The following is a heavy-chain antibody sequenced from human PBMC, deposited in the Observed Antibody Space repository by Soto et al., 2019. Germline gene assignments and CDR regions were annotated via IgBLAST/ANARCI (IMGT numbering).Heavy chain of an antibody. CDR3: ATGTYYGSGSYYYFDY. CDR1: GYTLTELS. J-gene: IGHJ4*02. D-gene: IGHD3-10*01. Sequence: ASVKVSCKVSGYTLTELSMHWVRQAPGKGLEWMGGFDPEDGETIYAQKFQGRVTMTEDTSTDTAYMKLSSLRSEDTAVYYCATGTYYGSGSYYYFDYWGQGTLVTVSS. V-gene: IGHV1-24*01. CDR2: FDPEDGET.